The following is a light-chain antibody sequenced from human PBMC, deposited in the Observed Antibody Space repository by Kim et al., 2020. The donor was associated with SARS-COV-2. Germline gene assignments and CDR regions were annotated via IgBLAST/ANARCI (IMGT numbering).Light chain of an antibody. J-gene: IGLJ3*02. Sequence: SSELTQPPSVSVAPGMTARITCGGIHIGSKSVHWYQQKPGQAPVLVIYYDSARPSGIPERFSGSNSGNTATLTITRVEAGDEADYYCQVWDSSTDHWVFGGGTQLTVL. CDR3: QVWDSSTDHWV. CDR1: HIGSKS. V-gene: IGLV3-21*04. CDR2: YDS.